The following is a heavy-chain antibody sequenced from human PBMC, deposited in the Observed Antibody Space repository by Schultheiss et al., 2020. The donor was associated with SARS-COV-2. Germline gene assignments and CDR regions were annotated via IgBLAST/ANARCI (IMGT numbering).Heavy chain of an antibody. CDR1: GFTFSSYA. CDR3: ARMSRGGYPLDY. D-gene: IGHD2-15*01. Sequence: GESLKISCAASGFTFSSYAMHWVRQAPGKGLEWVAVISYDGSNKYYADSVKGRFTISRDNSKNTLYLQMNSLRAEDTAVYYCARMSRGGYPLDYWGQGTLVTVSS. V-gene: IGHV3-30-3*01. CDR2: ISYDGSNK. J-gene: IGHJ4*02.